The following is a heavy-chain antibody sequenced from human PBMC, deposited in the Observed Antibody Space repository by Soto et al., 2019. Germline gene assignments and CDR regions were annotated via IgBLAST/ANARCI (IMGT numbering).Heavy chain of an antibody. D-gene: IGHD6-19*01. V-gene: IGHV3-30*18. J-gene: IGHJ4*02. CDR1: GFTFSSYG. Sequence: QVQLVESGGGVVQPGRSLRLSCAASGFTFSSYGMHWVRQAPGKGLEWVAVISYDGSNKYYADSVKGRFTISRDNSKNTLYLQMNSLRAEDTAVYYCAKDSRYSSGWYAYWGQGTLFTVSS. CDR2: ISYDGSNK. CDR3: AKDSRYSSGWYAY.